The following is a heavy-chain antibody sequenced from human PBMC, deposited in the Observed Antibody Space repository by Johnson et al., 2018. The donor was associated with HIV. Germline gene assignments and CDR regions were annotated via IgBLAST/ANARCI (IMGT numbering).Heavy chain of an antibody. CDR2: IWYDGSEK. J-gene: IGHJ3*02. Sequence: QVHLVESGGGVVQPGRSLRLSCAASGFNFNTYGMHWVRQAPGKGLEWVALIWYDGSEKDYADSVKGRFTISSDNSKNTLFLQMNSLRAEDTAVYYCAKVLTSSTSWLDDAFDICGQGTMVTVSS. V-gene: IGHV3-33*06. D-gene: IGHD6-13*01. CDR1: GFNFNTYG. CDR3: AKVLTSSTSWLDDAFDI.